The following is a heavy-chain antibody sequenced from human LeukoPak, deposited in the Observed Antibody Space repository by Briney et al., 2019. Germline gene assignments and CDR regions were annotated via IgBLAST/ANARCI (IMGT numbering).Heavy chain of an antibody. Sequence: PGGSLRLSCATSEFTFGSHAMSWVRQAPGKGLEWVSSISAGGGGTSHADSVKGRITISRDNSKNTVYLQMNSLRAEDTAVYFCVKTFQYSSNWYDYWGQGTLVTVSS. CDR3: VKTFQYSSNWYDY. J-gene: IGHJ5*01. CDR2: ISAGGGGT. D-gene: IGHD6-6*01. V-gene: IGHV3-23*01. CDR1: EFTFGSHA.